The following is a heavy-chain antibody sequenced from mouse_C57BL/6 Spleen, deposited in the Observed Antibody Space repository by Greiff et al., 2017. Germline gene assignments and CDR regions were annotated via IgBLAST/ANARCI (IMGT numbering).Heavy chain of an antibody. V-gene: IGHV5-9*01. D-gene: IGHD1-1*01. CDR2: ISGGGGNT. CDR3: ARHEDYGSSYVY. Sequence: EVQLVESGGGLVKPGGSLKLSCAASGFTFSSYTMSWVRQTPEKRLEWVATISGGGGNTYYPDSVKGRFTISRDNAKNTLYLQMSSLRSEDTALYYCARHEDYGSSYVYWGQGTTLTVSS. J-gene: IGHJ2*01. CDR1: GFTFSSYT.